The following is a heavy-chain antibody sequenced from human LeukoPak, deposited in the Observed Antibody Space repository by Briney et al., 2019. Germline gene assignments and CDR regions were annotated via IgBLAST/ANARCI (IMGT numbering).Heavy chain of an antibody. D-gene: IGHD1-26*01. CDR1: GFTFSSYA. Sequence: PGGSLRLSCAASGFTFSSYAMSWVRQAPGKGLEWVSAISGSGGSTYYADSVKGRFTISRDNSKNTLYLQMNSLRAEDTAVYYCAKASYSGSFGLDSSFDYWGQGTLVTVSS. CDR3: AKASYSGSFGLDSSFDY. J-gene: IGHJ4*02. V-gene: IGHV3-23*01. CDR2: ISGSGGST.